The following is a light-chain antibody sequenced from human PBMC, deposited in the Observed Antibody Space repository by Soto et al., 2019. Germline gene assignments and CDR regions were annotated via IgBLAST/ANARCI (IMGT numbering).Light chain of an antibody. CDR2: DAS. J-gene: IGKJ1*01. Sequence: DIQMTQAPFTLSASVGDRGTITCRASQSISDWLAWFQLKPGKAPKLLIYDASSLESGVPSRFSGSGSGTEFTLTISSLQPDDFATYYCQQYNSLWTFGQGTKVDIK. CDR3: QQYNSLWT. V-gene: IGKV1-5*01. CDR1: QSISDW.